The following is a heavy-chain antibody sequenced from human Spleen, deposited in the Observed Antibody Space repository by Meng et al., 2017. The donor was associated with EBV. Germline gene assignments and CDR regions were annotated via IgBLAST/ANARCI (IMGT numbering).Heavy chain of an antibody. J-gene: IGHJ4*02. CDR2: LIPMSGAP. CDR3: ASESGRGYTPDY. V-gene: IGHV1-69*01. CDR1: GGTFTSDA. D-gene: IGHD3-10*01. Sequence: QVQVVQSGAGVKKPGSSGTVSCKTSGGTFTSDAISWVRQAPGQGLEWMGGLIPMSGAPNYAQKFQGRITITADESTSTHYMDLSSLRSEDTAVYYCASESGRGYTPDYWGQGTLVTVSS.